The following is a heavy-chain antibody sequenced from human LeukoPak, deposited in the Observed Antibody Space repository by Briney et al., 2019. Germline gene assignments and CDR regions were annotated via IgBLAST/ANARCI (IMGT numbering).Heavy chain of an antibody. CDR2: IYHSGST. D-gene: IGHD5-12*01. CDR1: GGSISSGGYS. CDR3: AREKGYSGYFDY. V-gene: IGHV4-30-2*01. J-gene: IGHJ4*02. Sequence: SQTLSLTCAVSGGSISSGGYSWSWIRQPPGKGLEWSGYIYHSGSTYYNPSLKSRVTISVDRSKNQFSLKLSSVTAADTAVYYCAREKGYSGYFDYWGQGTLVTVSS.